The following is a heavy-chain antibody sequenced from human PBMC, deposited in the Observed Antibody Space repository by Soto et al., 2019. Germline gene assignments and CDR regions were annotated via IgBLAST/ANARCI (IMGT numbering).Heavy chain of an antibody. CDR3: AKDSIRRSFSRSSTRARDAFDI. J-gene: IGHJ3*02. D-gene: IGHD6-6*01. CDR1: GFTFSSHW. Sequence: GGSLRLSCVASGFTFSSHWMTWVRQAPGKALEWVANIKQDGSEKYYVDSVKGRFTISRDNARNSLFLQMYSLRAEDTAVYYCAKDSIRRSFSRSSTRARDAFDIWGQGTMVTVSS. CDR2: IKQDGSEK. V-gene: IGHV3-7*03.